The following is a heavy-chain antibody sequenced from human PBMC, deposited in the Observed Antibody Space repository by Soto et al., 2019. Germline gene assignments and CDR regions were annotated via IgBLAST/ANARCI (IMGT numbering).Heavy chain of an antibody. D-gene: IGHD3-22*01. CDR2: INHSGST. J-gene: IGHJ6*02. V-gene: IGHV4-34*01. CDR1: GGSFSGYY. Sequence: SETLSLTCAVYGGSFSGYYWSWIRQPPGKGLEWIGEINHSGSTNYNPSLKSRVTISVDTSKNQFSLKLSSVTAADTAVYYCARGGYYDSTGYYWRYYYGMDVWGQGTTVT. CDR3: ARGGYYDSTGYYWRYYYGMDV.